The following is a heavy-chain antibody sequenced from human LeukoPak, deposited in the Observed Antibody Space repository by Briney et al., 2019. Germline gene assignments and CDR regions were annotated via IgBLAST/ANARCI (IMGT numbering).Heavy chain of an antibody. CDR1: GFTFSSYE. CDR3: ARGDSGSYYFDY. V-gene: IGHV3-48*03. Sequence: GGSLRLSCAASGFTFSSYEMNWVRQAPGKGLEWVSYISSSGSTIYYADSVKGRFTISRDNAKDSLYLQMNSLRAEDTAVYYCARGDSGSYYFDYWGQGTLVTVSS. D-gene: IGHD1-26*01. CDR2: ISSSGSTI. J-gene: IGHJ4*02.